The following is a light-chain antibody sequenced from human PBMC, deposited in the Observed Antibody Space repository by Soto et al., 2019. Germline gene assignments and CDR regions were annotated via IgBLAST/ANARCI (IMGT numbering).Light chain of an antibody. V-gene: IGKV1-9*01. CDR3: QQYGSSMRWT. J-gene: IGKJ1*01. CDR1: QGISSY. CDR2: AAS. Sequence: IQLTQSPSSLSASVGDRVTINCRASQGISSYLAWYQQKPGKAPKFLIYAASTLQSGVPSRFTGSGSGTDFTLTIRRLEPEDFAVYYCQQYGSSMRWTFGQGTKVDIK.